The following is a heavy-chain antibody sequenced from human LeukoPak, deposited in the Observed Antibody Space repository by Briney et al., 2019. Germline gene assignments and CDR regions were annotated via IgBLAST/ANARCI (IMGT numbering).Heavy chain of an antibody. D-gene: IGHD1-26*01. CDR3: ARHSSIVGAFGFAFDI. CDR1: GGSISSYY. J-gene: IGHJ3*02. Sequence: PSETLSLTCTVSGGSISSYYWSWIRQPPGKGLEWIGYIYYSGSTNYNPSLKSRVTISVDTSKNQFSLKLSSVTAADTAVYYCARHSSIVGAFGFAFDIWGQGTMVTVSS. CDR2: IYYSGST. V-gene: IGHV4-59*08.